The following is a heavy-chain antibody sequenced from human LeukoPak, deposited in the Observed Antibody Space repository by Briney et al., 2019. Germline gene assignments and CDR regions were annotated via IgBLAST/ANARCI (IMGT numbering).Heavy chain of an antibody. CDR2: ISAYNGNT. CDR1: GYTSTSYG. Sequence: ASVKVSCKASGYTSTSYGISWVRQAPGQGLEWMGWISAYNGNTNYAQKLQGRVTMTTDTSTSTAYMELRSLRSDDTAVYYCARSRDRLRSSSWYSPIDYWGQGTLVTVSS. J-gene: IGHJ4*02. CDR3: ARSRDRLRSSSWYSPIDY. D-gene: IGHD6-13*01. V-gene: IGHV1-18*01.